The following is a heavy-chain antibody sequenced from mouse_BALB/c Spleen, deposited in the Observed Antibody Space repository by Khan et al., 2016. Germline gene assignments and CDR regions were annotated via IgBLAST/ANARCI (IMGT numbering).Heavy chain of an antibody. Sequence: VQLQQSGAELVRSGASVKLSCTASGFNIKDDYMHWVKQRLEQGLEWIGWIEPENGATEYAPTFQGKATMTADTSSNTAYLQISSLTSEDTTVYYCNAVEEFAYWGQGTLITVSA. J-gene: IGHJ3*01. CDR1: GFNIKDDY. V-gene: IGHV14-4*02. CDR3: NAVEEFAY. CDR2: IEPENGAT.